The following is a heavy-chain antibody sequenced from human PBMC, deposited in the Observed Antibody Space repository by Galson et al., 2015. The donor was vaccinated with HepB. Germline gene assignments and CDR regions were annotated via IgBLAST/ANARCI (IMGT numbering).Heavy chain of an antibody. CDR1: GFTFTNAW. D-gene: IGHD3-3*01. CDR3: AAARSRTIFGVELRGYYYGLDV. V-gene: IGHV3-15*01. J-gene: IGHJ6*02. Sequence: SLRLSCAASGFTFTNAWMNWVRQAPGKGLEWVARIKSESEGGTRDYAAPVKDRFTISRDYSENTLYLQLNSLKTEDTAVYYCAAARSRTIFGVELRGYYYGLDVWGQGTTVTVSS. CDR2: IKSESEGGTR.